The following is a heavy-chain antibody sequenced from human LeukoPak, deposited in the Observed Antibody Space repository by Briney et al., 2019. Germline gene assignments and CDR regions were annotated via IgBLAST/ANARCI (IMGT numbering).Heavy chain of an antibody. V-gene: IGHV3-64*02. D-gene: IGHD2-15*01. CDR2: ISTNGDST. Sequence: GGSLRLSCAASGFTFSTYAMHWVRQAPGKGLEYVSAISTNGDSTYYADSVKGRFTISRDNSKNTLFLQMGSLRADDTAVYYCARWGSISCYDYWGQGTLVTVSS. CDR3: ARWGSISCYDY. CDR1: GFTFSTYA. J-gene: IGHJ4*02.